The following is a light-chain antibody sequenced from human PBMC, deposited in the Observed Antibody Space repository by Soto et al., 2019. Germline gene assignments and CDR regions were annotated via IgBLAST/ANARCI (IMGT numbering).Light chain of an antibody. V-gene: IGLV2-8*01. CDR3: SSYAGSNNPYV. Sequence: QSVLPHPPSASGSPGQSVTISCTGTSSDVGGYNYVSWYQQHPGKAPKLMIYEVTKRPSGVPDRFSGSKSGNTASLTVSGLQAGDEGDYYCSSYAGSNNPYVFGTGTKVTVL. J-gene: IGLJ1*01. CDR1: SSDVGGYNY. CDR2: EVT.